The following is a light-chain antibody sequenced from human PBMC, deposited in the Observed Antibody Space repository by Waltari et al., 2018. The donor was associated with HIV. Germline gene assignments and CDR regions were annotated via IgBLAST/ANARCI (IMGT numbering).Light chain of an antibody. V-gene: IGLV2-18*01. CDR2: EVN. J-gene: IGLJ2*01. CDR1: SSAVCSYNL. Sequence: QSALTQPPSVSGSPGQSVSISCTGSSSAVCSYNLVSWYQQPPGTAPKLIIYEVNNRPSGVPDRFSGSQSGNTASLTISGLQAEDEADYYCSLYTGTTNVLFGGGTKLTVL. CDR3: SLYTGTTNVL.